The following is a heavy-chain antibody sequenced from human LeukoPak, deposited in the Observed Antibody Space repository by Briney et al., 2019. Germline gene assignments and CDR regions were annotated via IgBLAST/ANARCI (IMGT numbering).Heavy chain of an antibody. V-gene: IGHV4-59*01. CDR1: GGSISSYY. CDR2: IYYSGST. D-gene: IGHD5-24*01. J-gene: IGHJ4*02. Sequence: SETLSLTCTVSGGSISSYYWSWIRQPPGKGLEWIGYIYYSGSTNYNPSLKSRVTISVDTSKNQFSLKLSSVTAADTAVYYCARAGKWQQFRYFDYWGQGTLVTVSS. CDR3: ARAGKWQQFRYFDY.